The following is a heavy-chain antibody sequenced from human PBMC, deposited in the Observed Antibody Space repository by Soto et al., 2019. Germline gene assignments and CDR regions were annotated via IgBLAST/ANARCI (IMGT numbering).Heavy chain of an antibody. Sequence: EVQLVESGGGLVQPGGSLRLSCAASGFTFSSYSMNWVRKAPGKGLEWVSYISSSSSTIYYADSVKGRFTISRDNAKNSLYLQMNSLRAEDTAVYYCARGLYSAVGGVGVDYWGQGTLVTVSS. V-gene: IGHV3-48*01. D-gene: IGHD1-26*01. J-gene: IGHJ4*02. CDR2: ISSSSSTI. CDR1: GFTFSSYS. CDR3: ARGLYSAVGGVGVDY.